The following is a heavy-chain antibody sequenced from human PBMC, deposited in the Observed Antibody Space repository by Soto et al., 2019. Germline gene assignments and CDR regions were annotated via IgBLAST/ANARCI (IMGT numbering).Heavy chain of an antibody. V-gene: IGHV2-5*02. CDR2: IYWDDDK. CDR1: GFSLNSTGAG. Sequence: SGPTLVNPTQTLTLTCTFSGFSLNSTGAGVGWIRQPPGKALEWLGLIYWDDDKRYSPSLRSRLTITKDTSKNQVVLTLTNMGPVDTATYYCAHSKREYYDCLSGSYSIPNRFDPWSHGTLVTVSS. D-gene: IGHD3-3*01. J-gene: IGHJ5*02. CDR3: AHSKREYYDCLSGSYSIPNRFDP.